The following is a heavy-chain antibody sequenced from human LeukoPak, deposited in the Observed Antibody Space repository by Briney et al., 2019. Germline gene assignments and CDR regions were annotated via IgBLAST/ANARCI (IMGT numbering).Heavy chain of an antibody. Sequence: GSLRLSCSASGFTFDDYGMSWVRQAPGKGLEWISVIYKGGRTYYADSVKGRFTISRDNSENTLYLQMNSLRVEDTAKYYCAIQRITLIRGVISWFDPWGQGTLVTVSS. D-gene: IGHD3-10*01. CDR3: AIQRITLIRGVISWFDP. CDR2: IYKGGRT. CDR1: GFTFDDYG. J-gene: IGHJ5*02. V-gene: IGHV3-53*01.